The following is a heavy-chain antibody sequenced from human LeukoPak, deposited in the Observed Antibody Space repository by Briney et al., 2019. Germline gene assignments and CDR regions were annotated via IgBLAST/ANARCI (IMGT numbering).Heavy chain of an antibody. CDR3: ARILQPAERGALDI. V-gene: IGHV5-51*01. J-gene: IGHJ3*02. D-gene: IGHD2-2*01. Sequence: GESLKISCKGSGYGFTYYWVVWVRQMPGKGLEWMGVIYPGDSDTRYSPSFQGQVTISADKSITTAYLQWSSLKASDTAMYYCARILQPAERGALDIWGQGTMVTVSS. CDR1: GYGFTYYW. CDR2: IYPGDSDT.